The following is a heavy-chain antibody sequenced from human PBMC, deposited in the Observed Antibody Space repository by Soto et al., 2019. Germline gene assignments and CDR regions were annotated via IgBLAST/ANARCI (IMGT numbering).Heavy chain of an antibody. CDR1: GFTFSSYA. Sequence: EVQLLESGGGLVQPGGSLRLSCAASGFTFSSYAMSWVRQAPGKGLEWVSAISGSGGSTYYADSVKGRFTISRDNSKNTRYLHMNSLRAEDTAVYYCATVPWFGELFGYFDYWGQGTLVTVSS. CDR3: ATVPWFGELFGYFDY. CDR2: ISGSGGST. D-gene: IGHD3-10*01. J-gene: IGHJ4*02. V-gene: IGHV3-23*01.